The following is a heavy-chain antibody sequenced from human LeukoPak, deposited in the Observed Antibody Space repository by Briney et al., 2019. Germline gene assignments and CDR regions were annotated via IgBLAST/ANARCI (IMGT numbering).Heavy chain of an antibody. CDR2: IYSGGST. V-gene: IGHV3-66*01. J-gene: IGHJ6*02. CDR1: GFIVSSNY. D-gene: IGHD4-17*01. Sequence: PGGSLRLSCAASGFIVSSNYMSWVRQAPGKGLEWVSVIYSGGSTYYADSVKGRFTISRDNSKNTLYPQMNSLRAEDTAVYYCAITVTVYYYGMDVWGQGTTVTVSS. CDR3: AITVTVYYYGMDV.